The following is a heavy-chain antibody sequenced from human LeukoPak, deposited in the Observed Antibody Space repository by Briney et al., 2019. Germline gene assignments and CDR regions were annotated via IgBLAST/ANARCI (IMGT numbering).Heavy chain of an antibody. D-gene: IGHD5-18*01. CDR2: IYTSGST. J-gene: IGHJ4*02. CDR1: GNSISSGDNY. V-gene: IGHV4-61*02. Sequence: PSETLSLTCTVSGNSISSGDNYWSWIRQPAGKGLEWIGRIYTSGSTNYNPSLKSRVTISVDKSKNQFSLKLSSVTAADTAVYYCARVGIKGQPYYFDYWGQGTLVTVSS. CDR3: ARVGIKGQPYYFDY.